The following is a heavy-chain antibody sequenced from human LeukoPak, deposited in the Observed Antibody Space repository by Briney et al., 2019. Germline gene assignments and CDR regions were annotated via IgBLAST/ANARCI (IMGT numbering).Heavy chain of an antibody. CDR3: ARVNSYGYYYYYGMDV. J-gene: IGHJ6*02. V-gene: IGHV1-46*01. Sequence: GASVKVSCKASGYTFTGYYIHWVRQAPGQGLEWMGVINPSGGRTTYAQKFQGRVTMTRDTSTSTVYMELNSLRSDDTAVYYCARVNSYGYYYYYGMDVWGQGTTVTVSS. CDR2: INPSGGRT. D-gene: IGHD5-18*01. CDR1: GYTFTGYY.